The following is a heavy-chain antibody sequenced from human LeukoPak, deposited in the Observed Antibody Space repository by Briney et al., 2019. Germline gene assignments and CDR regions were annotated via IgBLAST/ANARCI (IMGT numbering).Heavy chain of an antibody. D-gene: IGHD4-11*01. Sequence: GGSLRLSCAASGFIFTTYWMTWVRQAPGKGLQWVANINENGSEKNYLNSVKGRFTISRDNVKNSLYLQMNSLTAEDTAVYYCATYRRSSLTKQDYWGQGTLVTVSS. CDR3: ATYRRSSLTKQDY. J-gene: IGHJ4*02. CDR2: INENGSEK. V-gene: IGHV3-7*01. CDR1: GFIFTTYW.